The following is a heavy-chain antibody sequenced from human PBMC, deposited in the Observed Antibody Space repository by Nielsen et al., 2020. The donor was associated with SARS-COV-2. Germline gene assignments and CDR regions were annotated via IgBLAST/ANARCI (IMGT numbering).Heavy chain of an antibody. D-gene: IGHD2-2*01. Sequence: SGPTLVKPTETLTLTCTVSGFSLSNARMGVSWIRQPPGKALEWLAHIFSNDEKSYSTSLKSRLTISKDTSKSQVVLTMTNMDPVDTATYYCARTVVPAARIDYYYYGMDVWGQGTTVTVSS. CDR2: IFSNDEK. V-gene: IGHV2-26*01. J-gene: IGHJ6*02. CDR3: ARTVVPAARIDYYYYGMDV. CDR1: GFSLSNARMG.